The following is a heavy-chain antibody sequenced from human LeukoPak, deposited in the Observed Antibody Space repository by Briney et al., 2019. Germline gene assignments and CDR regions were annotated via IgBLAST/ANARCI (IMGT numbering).Heavy chain of an antibody. J-gene: IGHJ5*02. CDR1: GGSIGTLY. V-gene: IGHV4-59*11. Sequence: PSETLSLTCIVSGGSIGTLYWNWIRQVPGKGLEWIGFIDYHGNTKYNPSLKSRVTMSVDTSVDQVSLRLTSVTAADTAIYFCATASCRSFWLDPWGQGRLVTVSS. CDR2: IDYHGNT. CDR3: ATASCRSFWLDP. D-gene: IGHD2-15*01.